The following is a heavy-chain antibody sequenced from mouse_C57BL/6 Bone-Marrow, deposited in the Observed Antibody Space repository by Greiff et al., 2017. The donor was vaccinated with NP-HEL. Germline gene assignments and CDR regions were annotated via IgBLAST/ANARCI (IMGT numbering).Heavy chain of an antibody. J-gene: IGHJ2*01. D-gene: IGHD1-1*01. V-gene: IGHV1-76*01. Sequence: QVQLQQSGAELVRPGASVKLSCKASGYTFTDYYINWVKQRPGQGLEWIARIYPGSGNTYYNEKFKGKATLTAEKSSSTAYMQLSSLTSEDSAFYFCARSPLLLYYGSSLYFDYWGQGTTLTVSS. CDR2: IYPGSGNT. CDR1: GYTFTDYY. CDR3: ARSPLLLYYGSSLYFDY.